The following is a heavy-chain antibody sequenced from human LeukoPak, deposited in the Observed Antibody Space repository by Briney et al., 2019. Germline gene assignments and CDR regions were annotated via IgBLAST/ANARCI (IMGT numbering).Heavy chain of an antibody. CDR2: IYYSGST. V-gene: IGHV4-30-4*08. CDR3: ARDQGGSYYFDY. Sequence: PSETLSLTCTVSGGSTSSGDYYWSWIRQPPGKGLEWIGYIYYSGSTYYNPSLKSRVTISVDTSKNQFSLKLSSVTAADTAVYYCARDQGGSYYFDYWGQGTLVTVSS. CDR1: GGSTSSGDYY. J-gene: IGHJ4*02. D-gene: IGHD1-26*01.